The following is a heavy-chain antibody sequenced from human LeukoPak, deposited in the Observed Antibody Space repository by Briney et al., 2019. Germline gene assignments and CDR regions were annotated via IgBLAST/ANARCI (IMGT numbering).Heavy chain of an antibody. D-gene: IGHD3-10*01. Sequence: PGGSLRLSCAASGFTFSSYAMHWVRQAPGKGLEWLAVMSYDGSNKFYPDSVKGRFTISRDNSKNTLYLQMNSLRAEDTAVYYCASPKSGDLLYPYFDYWGQGTLVTVSS. J-gene: IGHJ4*02. V-gene: IGHV3-30-3*01. CDR3: ASPKSGDLLYPYFDY. CDR1: GFTFSSYA. CDR2: MSYDGSNK.